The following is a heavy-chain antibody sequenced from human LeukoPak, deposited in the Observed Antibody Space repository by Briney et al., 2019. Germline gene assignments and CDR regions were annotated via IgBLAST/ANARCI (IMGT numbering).Heavy chain of an antibody. CDR3: AKDYSGSSPWWFDP. Sequence: GGSLRLSCAASGFTFSSYSISWVRQAPGKGLEWVSTISASGGLTYYADSVKGRFTISRDNSKNTLYLQVSSLRAEDTAVYYRAKDYSGSSPWWFDPWGQGTLVTVSS. V-gene: IGHV3-23*01. CDR2: ISASGGLT. CDR1: GFTFSSYS. J-gene: IGHJ5*02. D-gene: IGHD1-26*01.